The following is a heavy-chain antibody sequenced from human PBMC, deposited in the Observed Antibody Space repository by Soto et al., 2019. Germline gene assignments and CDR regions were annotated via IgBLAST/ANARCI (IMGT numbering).Heavy chain of an antibody. CDR3: ATDLGGIAAAGPARYYYYYYGMDV. J-gene: IGHJ6*02. CDR2: FDPEDGET. Sequence: ASVKVSCKVSGYTLTELSMHWVRQAPGKGLEWMGGFDPEDGETIYAQKFQGRVTMTEDTSTDTAYMELSSLRSEDTAVYYCATDLGGIAAAGPARYYYYYYGMDVWGQGTTVTVSS. CDR1: GYTLTELS. V-gene: IGHV1-24*01. D-gene: IGHD6-13*01.